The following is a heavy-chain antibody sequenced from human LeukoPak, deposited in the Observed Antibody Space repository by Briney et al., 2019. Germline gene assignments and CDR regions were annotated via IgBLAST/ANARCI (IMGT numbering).Heavy chain of an antibody. Sequence: GGSLRLSCAASGFTFSSYGMHWVRQAPGKGLEWVAFIRYDGSNKYYADSVKGRFTISRDNSKNTLYLQMNSLRAEDTAVYYCAKVFGGWYRGYFDYWGQGTLVTVSS. V-gene: IGHV3-30*02. CDR1: GFTFSSYG. CDR3: AKVFGGWYRGYFDY. D-gene: IGHD6-19*01. J-gene: IGHJ4*02. CDR2: IRYDGSNK.